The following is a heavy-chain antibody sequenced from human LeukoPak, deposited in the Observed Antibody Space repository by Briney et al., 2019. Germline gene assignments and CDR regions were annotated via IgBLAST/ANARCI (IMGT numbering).Heavy chain of an antibody. CDR3: VSLGYSSSSVRY. J-gene: IGHJ4*02. D-gene: IGHD6-6*01. CDR2: TSSDESIK. V-gene: IGHV3-30*04. Sequence: GGSLRLSCAASGFTFSNYITHWVRQAPGKGLEWVAVTSSDESIKIYADSVKGRFTISRDNSKNTLYLQMNSLRAEDTAVYFCVSLGYSSSSVRYWGQGTLVTVSS. CDR1: GFTFSNYI.